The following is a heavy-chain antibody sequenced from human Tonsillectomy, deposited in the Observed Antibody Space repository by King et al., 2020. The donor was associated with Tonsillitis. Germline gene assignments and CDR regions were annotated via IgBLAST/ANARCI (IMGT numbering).Heavy chain of an antibody. CDR1: GFTVSGNY. CDR3: ARLREGTDAFDI. CDR2: IYSGGST. V-gene: IGHV3-66*01. J-gene: IGHJ3*02. D-gene: IGHD1-26*01. Sequence: VQLVESGGGLVQPGGSLRLSCAASGFTVSGNYMSWVRQALGKGLEWVSVIYSGGSTFHRDSVKGRFTISRDNSKNTLYILMNSLRVEDTAVYYCARLREGTDAFDIWGQGTMVTVSS.